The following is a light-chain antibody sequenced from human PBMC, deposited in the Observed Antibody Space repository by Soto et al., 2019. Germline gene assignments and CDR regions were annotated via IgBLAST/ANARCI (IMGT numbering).Light chain of an antibody. CDR2: DAS. V-gene: IGKV1-39*01. Sequence: DIPLTQSPSSLYAAVGDRVTITCRAIQAILTYLNWLQQKAGKAPEVLIYDASGLRSGVPSRFTGSGSATDFTLTITSLQREDAGTYFCQQTFSPDVTFGGGTKV. CDR1: QAILTY. J-gene: IGKJ4*01. CDR3: QQTFSPDVT.